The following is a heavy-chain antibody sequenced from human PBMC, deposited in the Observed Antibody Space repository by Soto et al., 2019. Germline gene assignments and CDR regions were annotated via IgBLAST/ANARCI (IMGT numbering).Heavy chain of an antibody. CDR3: ANPIPKTGTTFGF. CDR1: GFTFSNFA. Sequence: QLLESGGGFVQPGGSLRLSCVASGFTFSNFAMAWVRQAPGEGWDWVSAISGIGDKTFYADSMKGRFTISRDNSKNTLYLQINSLRAEDTAVYYCANPIPKTGTTFGFWGQGTLVTVSS. V-gene: IGHV3-23*01. D-gene: IGHD1-1*01. CDR2: ISGIGDKT. J-gene: IGHJ4*02.